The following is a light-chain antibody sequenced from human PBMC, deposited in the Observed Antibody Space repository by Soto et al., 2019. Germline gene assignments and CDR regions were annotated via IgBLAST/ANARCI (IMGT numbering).Light chain of an antibody. CDR3: QQYNTRPQT. CDR2: GAS. V-gene: IGKV3-15*01. Sequence: EIVLTQSPDTLSLSPGERATLSCRASQSVIINLPWYQHKPGQAPRLLISGASTRATGVPARFGGSGSGTEFALTITGLQSEDFTVYFCQQYNTRPQTFGQGAKV. J-gene: IGKJ1*01. CDR1: QSVIIN.